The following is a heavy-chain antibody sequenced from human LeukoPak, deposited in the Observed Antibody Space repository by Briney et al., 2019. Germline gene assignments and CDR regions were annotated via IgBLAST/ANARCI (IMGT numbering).Heavy chain of an antibody. CDR3: VGDLLGSGSTTAYLYH. CDR2: ISRRSRHV. Sequence: KAGGSLRLSRAVSGFTFSVYSMNWVRQAPGKGRAWVSSISRRSRHVYYAGSVKGRFTISRDDARKSLYLQMSSLRAEAMAVYFCVGDLLGSGSTTAYLYHWGQGTLVTVSS. J-gene: IGHJ1*01. V-gene: IGHV3-21*01. CDR1: GFTFSVYS. D-gene: IGHD3-10*01.